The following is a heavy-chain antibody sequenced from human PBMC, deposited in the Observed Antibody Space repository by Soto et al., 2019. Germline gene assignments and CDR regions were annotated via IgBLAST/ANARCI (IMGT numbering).Heavy chain of an antibody. V-gene: IGHV6-1*01. CDR1: GDSVSSNSAA. CDR2: TYYMSKWYS. D-gene: IGHD3-22*01. Sequence: SQTLSLTCAISGDSVSSNSAAWNWIRQSPSKGLEWLGRTYYMSKWYSDYAVSVKSRITINPDTSKNQFSLKLSSVTAADTAVYYCARGASGYYDSSGYYSPYYFDYWGQGTLVTVSS. J-gene: IGHJ4*02. CDR3: ARGASGYYDSSGYYSPYYFDY.